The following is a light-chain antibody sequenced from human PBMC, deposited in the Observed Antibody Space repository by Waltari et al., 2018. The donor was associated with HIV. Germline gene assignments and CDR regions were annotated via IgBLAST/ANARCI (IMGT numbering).Light chain of an antibody. V-gene: IGLV1-44*01. J-gene: IGLJ2*01. CDR3: AAWDDSLNGVV. Sequence: QSVLTQPPSASGTPGQRVTISCSGSSSNIGSNTVTWYQQLPGTAPKLLIYSNYQRPSGVPDRFSGSKSGTSASLAISGLHSEDEADYYCAAWDDSLNGVVFGGGTKLTVL. CDR2: SNY. CDR1: SSNIGSNT.